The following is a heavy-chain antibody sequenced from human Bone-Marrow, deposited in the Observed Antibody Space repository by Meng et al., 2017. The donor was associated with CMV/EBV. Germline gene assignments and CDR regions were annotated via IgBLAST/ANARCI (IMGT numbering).Heavy chain of an antibody. V-gene: IGHV3-74*01. J-gene: IGHJ4*02. D-gene: IGHD3-16*01. CDR3: ARGGQLGAC. CDR1: GFTFSSYY. CDR2: INHDGSSA. Sequence: GGSLRLSCAASGFTFSSYYMHWVRQSPGKGLVWVSRINHDGSSANYADSVKGRFTISRDNAKNMLYLQMNSLRAEDTAVYYCARGGQLGACWGQGTLVTVSS.